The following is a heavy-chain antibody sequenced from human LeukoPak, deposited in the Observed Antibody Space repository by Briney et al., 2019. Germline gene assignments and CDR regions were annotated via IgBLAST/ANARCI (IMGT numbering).Heavy chain of an antibody. V-gene: IGHV3-30*18. J-gene: IGHJ1*01. D-gene: IGHD4-23*01. Sequence: GGSLRLSCAASGFTFSSYGMHWVRQAPGKGLDWVAVISYDGSNKYYADSVKGRFTISRDNSKNTLYVQMNSLRAEDTAMYYCAKTYGGDIDAPGEAWGQGTLVTVSS. CDR2: ISYDGSNK. CDR1: GFTFSSYG. CDR3: AKTYGGDIDAPGEA.